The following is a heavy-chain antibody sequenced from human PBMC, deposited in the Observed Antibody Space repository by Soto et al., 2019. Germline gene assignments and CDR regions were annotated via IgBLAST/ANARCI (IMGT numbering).Heavy chain of an antibody. CDR1: GFTFSSFG. CDR3: ARADIVVVPAAKESYYYYGMDV. CDR2: ISYDGSNK. D-gene: IGHD2-2*01. V-gene: IGHV3-30*03. J-gene: IGHJ6*02. Sequence: QVQLVESGGGVVQPGRSLRLSCEASGFTFSSFGLHWVRQAPGRGLEWVAFISYDGSNKYYADSVKGRFTISRDNSKNTLYLQMNSLRAEDTAVYYCARADIVVVPAAKESYYYYGMDVWGQGTTVTVSS.